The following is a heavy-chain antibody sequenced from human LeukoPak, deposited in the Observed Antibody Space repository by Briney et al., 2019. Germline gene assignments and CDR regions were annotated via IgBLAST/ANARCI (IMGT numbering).Heavy chain of an antibody. CDR1: PGAISSNSYY. CDR3: ARVTGYTIEDYFDY. CDR2: IYYSGST. V-gene: IGHV4-61*05. J-gene: IGHJ4*02. D-gene: IGHD3-9*01. Sequence: PSETLSLTCAVSPGAISSNSYYWAWIRQPPGKGLEWIGYIYYSGSTNYNPSLKSRVTISVKTSKNQFSLKLRSVTAADTAVYYCARVTGYTIEDYFDYWGQGTLVTVSS.